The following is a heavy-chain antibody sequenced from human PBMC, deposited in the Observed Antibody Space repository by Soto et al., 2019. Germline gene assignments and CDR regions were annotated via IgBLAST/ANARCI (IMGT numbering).Heavy chain of an antibody. V-gene: IGHV3-9*01. CDR2: INWNSGSI. CDR1: GFTFSSYW. D-gene: IGHD6-13*01. Sequence: GGSLRLSCAASGFTFSSYWMHWVRQAPGKGLEWVSGINWNSGSIGYADTVKGRFAISRDNAKNSLHLQMNSLRAEDTAFYYCVKDESINWYSGHFRHWGQGTLVTVSS. J-gene: IGHJ1*01. CDR3: VKDESINWYSGHFRH.